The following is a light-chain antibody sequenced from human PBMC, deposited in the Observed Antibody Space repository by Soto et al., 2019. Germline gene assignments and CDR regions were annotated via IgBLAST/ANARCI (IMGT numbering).Light chain of an antibody. Sequence: QSVLTQPPSASGTPGQRVTISSSGSSFNIGSNYVYWYQQLPGTAPKLLIYRNNQRPSGVPDRFSGSKSGTSASLAISGLRSEDEADYYCAAWDDSLSGPVFGTGTKVTV. V-gene: IGLV1-47*01. CDR3: AAWDDSLSGPV. J-gene: IGLJ1*01. CDR2: RNN. CDR1: SFNIGSNY.